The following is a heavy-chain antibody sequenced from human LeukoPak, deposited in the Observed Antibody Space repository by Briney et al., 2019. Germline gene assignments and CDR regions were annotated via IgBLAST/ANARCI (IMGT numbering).Heavy chain of an antibody. V-gene: IGHV4-59*08. D-gene: IGHD4-23*01. CDR3: ARKVTAIDY. Sequence: SETLSLTCTVSGGSISSYYWSWIRQPPGKGLEWIGYIYYTGSTNYNPSLKSRVTISLDTSKNQFSLKASSVTAADSAVYYCARKVTAIDYWGQGTLVTVSS. CDR1: GGSISSYY. CDR2: IYYTGST. J-gene: IGHJ4*02.